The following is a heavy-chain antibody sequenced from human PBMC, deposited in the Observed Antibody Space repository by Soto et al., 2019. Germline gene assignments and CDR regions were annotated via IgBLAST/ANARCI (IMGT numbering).Heavy chain of an antibody. CDR1: GFDFTTYA. V-gene: IGHV3-33*01. Sequence: QPGGSLRLSCAVTGFDFTTYAMHWVRQTPDKGLEWVAIIWFDGIKEFYAESVRGRFTISIDTSKNTVFLQMNNVRAEDTALYYCTRATFDVWGQGTTVTVSS. J-gene: IGHJ6*02. CDR2: IWFDGIKE. CDR3: TRATFDV.